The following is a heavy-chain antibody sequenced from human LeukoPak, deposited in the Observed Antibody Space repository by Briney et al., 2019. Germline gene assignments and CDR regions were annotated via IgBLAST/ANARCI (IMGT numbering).Heavy chain of an antibody. CDR3: AKDGPGAYFPTCFAP. J-gene: IGHJ5*02. D-gene: IGHD3-16*01. CDR2: IYTSGST. V-gene: IGHV4-4*07. CDR1: GGSISGDH. Sequence: SETLSLTCTVSGGSISGDHWSWIRQSAEKGLEWIGHIYTSGSTYYNPSLKSRVTMSIDTSKNQFSLKLISVTAADTAVYYCAKDGPGAYFPTCFAPWGQEPRVTVPS.